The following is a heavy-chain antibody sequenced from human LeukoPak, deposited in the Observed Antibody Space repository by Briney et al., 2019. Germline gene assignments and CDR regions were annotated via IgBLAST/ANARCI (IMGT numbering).Heavy chain of an antibody. D-gene: IGHD1-14*01. CDR3: ARVGPGEIEVDY. CDR1: GGSFSSGGYS. V-gene: IGHV4-30-2*01. J-gene: IGHJ4*02. CDR2: IYHSGST. Sequence: PSETLSLTCAVSGGSFSSGGYSWSWIRQPQGKGREWIGYIYHSGSTYYNPSLKSRVTISVDRSKNQFSLKLSSVTAADTAVYYCARVGPGEIEVDYWGQGTLVTISS.